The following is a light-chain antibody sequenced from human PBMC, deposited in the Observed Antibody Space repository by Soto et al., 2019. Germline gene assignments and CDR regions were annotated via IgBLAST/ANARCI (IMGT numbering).Light chain of an antibody. CDR3: MQGTHWPPYS. V-gene: IGKV3D-20*02. J-gene: IGKJ2*01. Sequence: EIVLTQSPGTLSLSPGERATLSCRASQSVSSTYLGWYQQKPGQAPRLLISGASNRATGIPDRFSGSGSGAAFTLKITRVEAEDVGIYYCMQGTHWPPYSFGQGTKLDIK. CDR2: GAS. CDR1: QSVSSTY.